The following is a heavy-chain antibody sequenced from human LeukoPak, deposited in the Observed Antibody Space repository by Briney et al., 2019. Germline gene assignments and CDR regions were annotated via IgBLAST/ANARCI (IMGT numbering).Heavy chain of an antibody. J-gene: IGHJ4*02. Sequence: SETLSLTCTVSGGSISSSSYYWGWIRQPPGKGLEWIGSIYYSGSTYYNPSLKSRVTISVDTSKNQFSLKLSSVTAPDTAVYYCARQKHGLTGDIDYWGQGTLVTVSS. CDR3: ARQKHGLTGDIDY. CDR1: GGSISSSSYY. CDR2: IYYSGST. D-gene: IGHD7-27*01. V-gene: IGHV4-39*01.